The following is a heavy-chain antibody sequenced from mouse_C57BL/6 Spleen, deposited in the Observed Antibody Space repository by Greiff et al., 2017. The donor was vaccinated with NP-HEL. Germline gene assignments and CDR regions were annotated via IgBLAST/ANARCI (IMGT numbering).Heavy chain of an antibody. J-gene: IGHJ4*01. V-gene: IGHV1-63*01. CDR1: GYTFTNYW. D-gene: IGHD2-4*01. CDR3: ARLYDYDGKNAMDY. Sequence: VQLQQSGAELVRPGTSVKMSCKASGYTFTNYWIGWAKQRPGHGLEWIGDIYPGGGYTNYNEKFKGKATLTADKSSSKAYMQFSSLTSEDSAIYYCARLYDYDGKNAMDYWGQGTSVTVSS. CDR2: IYPGGGYT.